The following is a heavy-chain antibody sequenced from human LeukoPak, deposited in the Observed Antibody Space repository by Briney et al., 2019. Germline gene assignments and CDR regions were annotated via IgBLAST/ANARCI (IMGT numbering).Heavy chain of an antibody. V-gene: IGHV3-48*01. CDR3: ARVVGDFWSGYYLDY. D-gene: IGHD3-3*01. J-gene: IGHJ4*02. Sequence: GGSLRLSCAASGFTFSSYWMSWVRQAPGKGLEWVSYISSSSSTIYYADSVKGRFTISRDNAKNSPYLQMNSLRAEDTAVYYCARVVGDFWSGYYLDYWGQGTLVTVSS. CDR2: ISSSSSTI. CDR1: GFTFSSYW.